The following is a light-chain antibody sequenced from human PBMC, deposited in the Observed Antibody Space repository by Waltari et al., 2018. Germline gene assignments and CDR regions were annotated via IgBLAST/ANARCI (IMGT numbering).Light chain of an antibody. V-gene: IGLV3-21*04. J-gene: IGLJ2*01. CDR2: YDN. CDR3: QVWDDVTNSGV. CDR1: DIESKS. Sequence: SYVLTQPPSVSVDPGKTASLTCGGADIESKSVNWYQQKPGQAPVLVMFYDNDRPSEIPARFSGSNSGNTATLTITWVEAGDEADYHCQVWDDVTNSGVFGGGTKLTVL.